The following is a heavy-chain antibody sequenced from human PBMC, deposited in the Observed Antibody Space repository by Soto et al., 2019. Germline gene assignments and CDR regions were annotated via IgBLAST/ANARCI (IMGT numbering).Heavy chain of an antibody. CDR3: ARAPGGSTETFDS. V-gene: IGHV3-30-3*01. CDR2: ISYSGSNT. D-gene: IGHD3-10*01. Sequence: QVHLVASGGGMVQPGRCLRLACTASGFTFRSYAMHWVRQAPGKGLEWVAVISYSGSNTYYADSVKGRFSISRDISNNPLYLQMNSLRSEDTAVYYCARAPGGSTETFDSWGQGTLVTVSS. CDR1: GFTFRSYA. J-gene: IGHJ4*02.